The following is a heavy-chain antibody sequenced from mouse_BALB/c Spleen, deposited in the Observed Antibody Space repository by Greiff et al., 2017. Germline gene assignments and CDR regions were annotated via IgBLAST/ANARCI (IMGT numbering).Heavy chain of an antibody. J-gene: IGHJ1*01. V-gene: IGHV3-8*02. CDR3: ARYYYGSSHYWYFDV. D-gene: IGHD1-1*01. Sequence: VQLQQSGPSLVKPSQTLSLTCSVTGDSITSGYWNWIRKFPGNKLEYMGYISYSGSTYYNPSLKSRISITRDTSKNQYYLQLNSVTTEDTATYYGARYYYGSSHYWYFDVWGAGTTVTVSS. CDR1: GDSITSGY. CDR2: ISYSGST.